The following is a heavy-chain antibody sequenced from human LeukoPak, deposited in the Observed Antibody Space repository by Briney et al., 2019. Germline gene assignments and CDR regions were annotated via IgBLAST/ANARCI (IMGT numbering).Heavy chain of an antibody. CDR3: ARGRGADIVVVPAVLYYYYYMDV. J-gene: IGHJ6*03. Sequence: SETLSLTCAVYGGSFSGYYWSWIRRPPGKGLEWIGEINHSGSTNYNPSLKSRVTISVDTSKNQFSLKLSSVTAADTAVYYCARGRGADIVVVPAVLYYYYYMDVWGKGTTVTVSS. V-gene: IGHV4-34*01. CDR2: INHSGST. CDR1: GGSFSGYY. D-gene: IGHD2-2*01.